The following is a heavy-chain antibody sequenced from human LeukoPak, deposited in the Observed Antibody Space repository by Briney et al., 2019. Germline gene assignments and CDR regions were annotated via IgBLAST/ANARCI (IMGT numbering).Heavy chain of an antibody. CDR1: GFTFSSYS. D-gene: IGHD3-10*01. J-gene: IGHJ4*02. CDR2: ISSSSSYI. Sequence: GGSLRLPCAASGFTFSSYSMNWVRQAPGKGLEWVSSISSSSSYIYYADSVKGRFTISRDNAKNSLYLQMNSLRAEDTAVYYCARSQDEKPNGSGSYYCHYWGQGTLVTVSS. CDR3: ARSQDEKPNGSGSYYCHY. V-gene: IGHV3-21*01.